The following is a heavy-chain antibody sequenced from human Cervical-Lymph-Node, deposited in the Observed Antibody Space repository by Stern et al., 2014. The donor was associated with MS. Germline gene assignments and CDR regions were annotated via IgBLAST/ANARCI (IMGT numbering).Heavy chain of an antibody. V-gene: IGHV1-2*04. Sequence: VQLLESGAEVKKPGASVKVSCKASGYTFTGHYMHWVRQAPGQGLEWMGWVNPKSGGTNYAQKFQGWVTMTRDTSISTAYMELSRLRSDDTAVYYCARDGGGLGYSSSWYGWFDPWGQGTLVTVSS. J-gene: IGHJ5*02. D-gene: IGHD6-13*01. CDR2: VNPKSGGT. CDR3: ARDGGGLGYSSSWYGWFDP. CDR1: GYTFTGHY.